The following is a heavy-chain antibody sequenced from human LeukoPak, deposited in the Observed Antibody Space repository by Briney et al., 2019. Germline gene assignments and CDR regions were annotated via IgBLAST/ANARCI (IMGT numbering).Heavy chain of an antibody. D-gene: IGHD3-22*01. CDR3: ARDLPTMIVVLITFAAFDI. Sequence: GGSLRLSCAASGFTFDDYAMHWVRQAPGKGLEWVSGISWNSGNIGYADSVKGRFTISRDNAKNSLYLQMNSLRAEDTTVYYCARDLPTMIVVLITFAAFDIWGQGTMVTVSS. V-gene: IGHV3-9*01. CDR1: GFTFDDYA. J-gene: IGHJ3*02. CDR2: ISWNSGNI.